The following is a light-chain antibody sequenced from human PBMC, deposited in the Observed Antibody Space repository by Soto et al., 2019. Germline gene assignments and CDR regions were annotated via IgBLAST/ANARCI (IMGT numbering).Light chain of an antibody. CDR3: MQGTHWPLT. Sequence: DAVVTQSPLSLPVTLGQPASISCRSSQSLVYSDGRTYLNWFQQRPGQSPRRLIYQVSKSDSGVPDRFSRSGSGTDFTLKISRVEAEDVGIYYCMQGTHWPLTFGQGTRVEIE. V-gene: IGKV2-30*01. CDR2: QVS. J-gene: IGKJ1*01. CDR1: QSLVYSDGRTY.